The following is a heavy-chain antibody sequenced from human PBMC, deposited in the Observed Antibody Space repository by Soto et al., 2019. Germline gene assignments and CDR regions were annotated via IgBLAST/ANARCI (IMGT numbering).Heavy chain of an antibody. J-gene: IGHJ6*01. CDR2: ISGSGGSA. V-gene: IGHV3-23*01. CDR3: AKDRISSWYYYYGMDV. CDR1: GFTFTSFT. Sequence: GGSLRLSCAASGFTFTSFTMSWVRQAPGKGLEWVSAISGSGGSAYYADSVKGRFTISRDNSKNTLYLQMNGLRADDTALYYCAKDRISSWYYYYGMDVWGQGTTVTVSS.